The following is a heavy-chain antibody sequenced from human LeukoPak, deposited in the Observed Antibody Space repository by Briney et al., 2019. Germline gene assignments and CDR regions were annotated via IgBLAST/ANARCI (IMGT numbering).Heavy chain of an antibody. CDR1: GGSISSYY. V-gene: IGHV4-59*12. CDR2: IYYSGST. D-gene: IGHD2-2*01. CDR3: ARGVRPAATFDY. Sequence: SESLSLTCTVSGGSISSYYWSWIRQPPGKGLEWIGYIYYSGSTNYNPSLKSRVTISVDKSKNQFSLKLSSVTAADTAVYYCARGVRPAATFDYWGQGTLVTVSS. J-gene: IGHJ4*02.